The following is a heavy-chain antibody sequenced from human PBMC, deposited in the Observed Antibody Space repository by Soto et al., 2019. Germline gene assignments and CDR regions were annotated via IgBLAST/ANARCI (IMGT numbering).Heavy chain of an antibody. V-gene: IGHV1-2*04. D-gene: IGHD3-22*01. CDR1: GYTFTGYY. CDR3: ARDLNYYDSSGYETSDYYYGMDV. CDR2: INPNSGGT. Sequence: GPVKVSCKASGYTFTGYYMHWVRQAPGQGREWMGWINPNSGGTNYAQKFQGWVTMTRDTSISTAYMELSRLRSDDTAVYYCARDLNYYDSSGYETSDYYYGMDVWGQGTTVTVSS. J-gene: IGHJ6*02.